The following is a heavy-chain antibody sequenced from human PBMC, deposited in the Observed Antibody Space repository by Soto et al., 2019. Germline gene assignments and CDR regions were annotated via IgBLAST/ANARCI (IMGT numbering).Heavy chain of an antibody. CDR2: ISAYNGNT. J-gene: IGHJ6*03. V-gene: IGHV1-18*01. CDR3: ARSSITMVRGVMPYYYYYYMDV. D-gene: IGHD3-10*01. Sequence: GASVKVSCKASGYTFTSYGISWVRQAPGQGLEWMGWISAYNGNTNYAQKLQGRVTMTTDTSTSTAYMELRSLRSDDTAVYYCARSSITMVRGVMPYYYYYYMDVWGKGTTVTVSS. CDR1: GYTFTSYG.